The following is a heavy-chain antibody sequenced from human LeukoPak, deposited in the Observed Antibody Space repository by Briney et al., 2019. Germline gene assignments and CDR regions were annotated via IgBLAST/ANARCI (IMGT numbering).Heavy chain of an antibody. CDR3: ARGGCSGGSCYPPFAYYYYGMDV. V-gene: IGHV4-61*01. CDR1: GDSVISGSYY. J-gene: IGHJ6*04. D-gene: IGHD2-15*01. CDR2: ISYSGSA. Sequence: SETLSLTCTVSGDSVISGSYYWSWIRQPPGKGLEWIGYISYSGSANYNPSLTSRVSISVDTSKNQFSLKLSSVTAADTAVYYCARGGCSGGSCYPPFAYYYYGMDVWGKGTTVTVSS.